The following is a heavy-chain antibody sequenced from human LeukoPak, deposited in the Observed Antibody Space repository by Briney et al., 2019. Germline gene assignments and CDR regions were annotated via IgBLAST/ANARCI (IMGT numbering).Heavy chain of an antibody. CDR1: GGSISSGDYY. V-gene: IGHV4-30-4*01. CDR3: ASFDKWAAATDGHAFDI. D-gene: IGHD6-13*01. Sequence: PSETLSLTCTVSGGSISSGDYYWSWIRQPPGKGLEWIGYIYYSGSTYYNPSLKSRVTISVDTSKNQFSLRLSSVTAADTAVYYCASFDKWAAATDGHAFDIWGQGTMVTVSS. J-gene: IGHJ3*02. CDR2: IYYSGST.